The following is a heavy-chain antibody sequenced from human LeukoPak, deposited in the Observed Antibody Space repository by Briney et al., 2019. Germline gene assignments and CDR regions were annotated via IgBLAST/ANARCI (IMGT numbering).Heavy chain of an antibody. CDR1: GYTFTGYY. Sequence: ASVKVSCKASGYTFTGYYMHWVRQAPGQGLEWMGWINPNSGGTNYAQKFQGRVTMTRDTSISTVYMELSRLRAEDTAVYYCARDGDSYYYYYMDVWGKGTTVTVSS. V-gene: IGHV1-2*02. CDR2: INPNSGGT. CDR3: ARDGDSYYYYYMDV. D-gene: IGHD3-16*01. J-gene: IGHJ6*03.